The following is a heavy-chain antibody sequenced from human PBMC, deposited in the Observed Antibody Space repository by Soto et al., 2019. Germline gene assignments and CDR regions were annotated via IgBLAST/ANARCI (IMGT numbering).Heavy chain of an antibody. D-gene: IGHD3-3*01. Sequence: PSETLSLTCTVSGGSISSGDYYWSWIRQPPGKGLEWIGYIYYSGSTYYNPSLKSRVTISVDTSKNQFSLKLSSVTAADTAVYYCARGGHYDFWSGPVNWFDPWGQGTLVTVSS. V-gene: IGHV4-30-4*01. CDR1: GGSISSGDYY. J-gene: IGHJ5*02. CDR2: IYYSGST. CDR3: ARGGHYDFWSGPVNWFDP.